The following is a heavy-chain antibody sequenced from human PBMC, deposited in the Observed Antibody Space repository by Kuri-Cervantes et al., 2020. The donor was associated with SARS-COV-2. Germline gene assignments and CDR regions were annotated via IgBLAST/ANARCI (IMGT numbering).Heavy chain of an antibody. CDR1: VGTFSSYA. Sequence: ASVKVSCKASVGTFSSYAISWVRQAPGQGLEWMGWISAYNGNTKYSQKFQGRVTITRDTSASTAYMELSNLRSEDTAVYYCARAATSGYSYGKGLDYWGQGTLVTVSS. V-gene: IGHV1-3*01. D-gene: IGHD5-18*01. J-gene: IGHJ4*02. CDR2: ISAYNGNT. CDR3: ARAATSGYSYGKGLDY.